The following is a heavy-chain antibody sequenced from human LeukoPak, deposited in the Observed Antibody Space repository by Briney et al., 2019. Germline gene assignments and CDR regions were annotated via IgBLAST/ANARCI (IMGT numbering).Heavy chain of an antibody. CDR3: ARDHIAVAAGDAFDI. Sequence: PSETLSLTCTVSGGSISSGGYYWSWIRQPPGKGLEWIGYIYHSGSTYYNPSLKSRVTISVDTSKNQFSLKLSSVTAADTAVYYCARDHIAVAAGDAFDIWGQGTMVTVSS. J-gene: IGHJ3*02. CDR2: IYHSGST. D-gene: IGHD6-19*01. V-gene: IGHV4-30-2*01. CDR1: GGSISSGGYY.